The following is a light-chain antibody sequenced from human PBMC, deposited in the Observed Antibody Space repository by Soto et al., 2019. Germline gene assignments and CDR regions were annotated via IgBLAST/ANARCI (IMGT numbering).Light chain of an antibody. J-gene: IGLJ1*01. CDR3: CSYAGSSTYV. CDR2: DVT. Sequence: QSVLTQPASVSGSPGQSITISCTGTNSVVGSYDLVSWYQQHPGKAPKLIIYDVTKRPSGVSNRFSGSKSGNTASLTISGLQAEDEADYYCCSYAGSSTYVFGSGTKVTVL. V-gene: IGLV2-23*02. CDR1: NSVVGSYDL.